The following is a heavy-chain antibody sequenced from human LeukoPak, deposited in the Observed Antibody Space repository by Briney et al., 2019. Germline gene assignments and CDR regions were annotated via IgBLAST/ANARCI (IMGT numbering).Heavy chain of an antibody. D-gene: IGHD1-26*01. CDR1: GYTFSSYG. CDR3: ARRGGSYSHSDF. V-gene: IGHV1-18*01. CDR2: VSPFNGNT. J-gene: IGHJ4*02. Sequence: GASVNVSCKASGYTFSSYGIIWVRQAPEQGLQWMGWVSPFNGNTDYAPKLQGRVTMTTDTSTTTAYMELRSLTSDDTAVYYCARRGGSYSHSDFWGQGTLVTVSS.